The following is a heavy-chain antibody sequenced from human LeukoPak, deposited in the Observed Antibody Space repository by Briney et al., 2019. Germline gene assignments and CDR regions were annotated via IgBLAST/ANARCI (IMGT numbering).Heavy chain of an antibody. Sequence: NSSETLSLTGTVSGGSISSYYWSWIRQPAGKGLEWIGRIHTSGSTNYNPSLKSRVTMSADRSKNQFSLKLSSVTAADTAVYYCARAGITMIVGIFDPWGQGTLVTVSS. CDR3: ARAGITMIVGIFDP. CDR1: GGSISSYY. V-gene: IGHV4-4*07. D-gene: IGHD3-22*01. J-gene: IGHJ5*02. CDR2: IHTSGST.